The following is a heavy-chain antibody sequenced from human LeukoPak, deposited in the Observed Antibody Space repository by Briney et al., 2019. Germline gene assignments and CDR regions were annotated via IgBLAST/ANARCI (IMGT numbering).Heavy chain of an antibody. CDR3: ATIIGDCDFWSGYLGY. J-gene: IGHJ4*02. V-gene: IGHV1-18*01. D-gene: IGHD3-3*01. Sequence: ASVKVSCKASGYTFSSYGISWVRQAPGQGVEWMGSISPYSGNTNYAQNLQGRVTMTTDTSTSTAYMELRSLRSDDTAVYYCATIIGDCDFWSGYLGYWGQGTLVTVSS. CDR1: GYTFSSYG. CDR2: ISPYSGNT.